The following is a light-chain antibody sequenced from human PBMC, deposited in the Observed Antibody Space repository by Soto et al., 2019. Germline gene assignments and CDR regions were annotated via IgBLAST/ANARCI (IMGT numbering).Light chain of an antibody. J-gene: IGKJ1*01. V-gene: IGKV3-11*01. Sequence: EIVLTQSPATLSLSPGERATVSXRXXQSVSSYLAWYQQKPGEAPRLLIYDASNRATGIPARFSGSESVTDFTLNSSSLEPEDFAGYYCRQRSNSLPLWTSCQGTKVDIK. CDR3: RQRSNSLPLWT. CDR2: DAS. CDR1: QSVSSY.